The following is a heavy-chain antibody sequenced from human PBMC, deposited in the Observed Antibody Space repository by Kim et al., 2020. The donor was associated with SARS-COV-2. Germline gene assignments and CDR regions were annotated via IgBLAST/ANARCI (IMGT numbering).Heavy chain of an antibody. J-gene: IGHJ5*02. CDR3: ARSASSSRNDNWFDP. CDR2: IIPIFGTA. V-gene: IGHV1-69*13. D-gene: IGHD6-6*01. Sequence: SVKVSCKASGGTFSSYAISWVRQAPGQGLEWMGGIIPIFGTANYAQKFQGRVTITADESTSTAYMELSSLRSEDTAVYYCARSASSSRNDNWFDPWGQGTLVTVSS. CDR1: GGTFSSYA.